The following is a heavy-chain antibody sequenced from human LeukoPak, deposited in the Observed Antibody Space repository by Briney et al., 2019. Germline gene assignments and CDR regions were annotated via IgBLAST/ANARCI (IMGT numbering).Heavy chain of an antibody. CDR2: ISTSTTTI. D-gene: IGHD3-10*02. J-gene: IGHJ6*04. V-gene: IGHV3-48*04. CDR3: AELGITMIGGV. CDR1: GFTFSSYS. Sequence: PGGSLRLSCEASGFTFSSYSMNWVRQAPGKGLEWISYISTSTTTIYYANSVKGRFTISRDNAKNPLYLQMNSLRAEDTAVYYCAELGITMIGGVWGKGTTVTISS.